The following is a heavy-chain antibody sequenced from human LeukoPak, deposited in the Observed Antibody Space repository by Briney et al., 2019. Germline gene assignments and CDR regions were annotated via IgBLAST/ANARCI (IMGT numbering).Heavy chain of an antibody. Sequence: PSETLSLTCTVSGYSISSGYYWGWIRQPPGKGLEWIGSVYHSGSTYYNPSLKSRVTISVDTSKNQFSLKLSSVTAADTAVYYCARGDLEWFGGGKIDYWGQGTLVTVSS. D-gene: IGHD3-3*01. CDR3: ARGDLEWFGGGKIDY. CDR1: GYSISSGYY. V-gene: IGHV4-38-2*02. J-gene: IGHJ4*02. CDR2: VYHSGST.